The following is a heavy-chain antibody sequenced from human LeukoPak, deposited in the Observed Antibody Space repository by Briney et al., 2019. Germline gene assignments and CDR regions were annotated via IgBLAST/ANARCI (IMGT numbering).Heavy chain of an antibody. CDR3: ARGDIVATFLWSADNYYFDY. CDR2: IIPIFGTA. Sequence: GASVKVSCKASGGTFSSYAISWVRQAPGQGLEWMGGIIPIFGTANYAQKFQGRVTITTDESTSTAYMELSSLRSEDTAVYYCARGDIVATFLWSADNYYFDYWGQGTLVTVSS. J-gene: IGHJ4*02. V-gene: IGHV1-69*05. CDR1: GGTFSSYA. D-gene: IGHD5-12*01.